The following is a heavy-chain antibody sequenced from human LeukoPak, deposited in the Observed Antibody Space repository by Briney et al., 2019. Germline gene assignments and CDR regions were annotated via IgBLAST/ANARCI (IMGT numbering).Heavy chain of an antibody. Sequence: ASVKVSCKASGYTFTSYAMHWVRQAPGQRLEWMGWINAGNGNTKYSQKFQGRVTITRDTSASTAYMELSSLRSEDTAVYYCARGPTLLWFGELWGQGTLVTVSS. CDR2: INAGNGNT. D-gene: IGHD3-10*01. V-gene: IGHV1-3*01. J-gene: IGHJ4*02. CDR1: GYTFTSYA. CDR3: ARGPTLLWFGEL.